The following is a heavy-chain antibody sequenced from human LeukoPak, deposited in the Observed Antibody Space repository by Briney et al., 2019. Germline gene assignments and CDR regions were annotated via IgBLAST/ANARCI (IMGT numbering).Heavy chain of an antibody. Sequence: PSETLSLTCTVSGGSISGYNWNWIRQPAGKGLEWIGRIPTGGSTAYNPSLKSRITLSLDTTKNQLSLNLTSVTAADTAMYYCARSLVGSTYFDYWGQGTLVTVSS. J-gene: IGHJ4*02. CDR1: GGSISGYN. CDR2: IPTGGST. D-gene: IGHD2-2*01. CDR3: ARSLVGSTYFDY. V-gene: IGHV4-4*07.